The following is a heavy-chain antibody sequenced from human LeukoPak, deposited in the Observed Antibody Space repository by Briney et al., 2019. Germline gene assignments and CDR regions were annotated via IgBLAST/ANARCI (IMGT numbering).Heavy chain of an antibody. D-gene: IGHD2-15*01. CDR1: GYTFTDYG. CDR2: IIPILGIA. CDR3: ARSSGRTMEDY. J-gene: IGHJ4*02. Sequence: SVKVSCKASGYTFTDYGFTWVRQAPGQGLGWMGRIIPILGIANYAQKFQGRVTITADKSTSTAYMELSSLRSEDTAVYYCARSSGRTMEDYWGQGTLVTVSS. V-gene: IGHV1-69*04.